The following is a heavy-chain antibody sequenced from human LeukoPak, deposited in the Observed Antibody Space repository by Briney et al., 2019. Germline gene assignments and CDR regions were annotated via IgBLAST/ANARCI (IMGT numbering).Heavy chain of an antibody. CDR1: GFTFSDYY. CDR2: ISSSGSTI. V-gene: IGHV3-11*01. J-gene: IGHJ3*02. Sequence: KPGGSLRLSCAASGFTFSDYYMSWIRQAPGKGLGWVSYISSSGSTIYYADSVKGRFTISRDNAKNSLYLQMNSLRAEDTAVYYCASPITMIVVVTANPYDAFDIWGQGTMVTVSS. D-gene: IGHD3-22*01. CDR3: ASPITMIVVVTANPYDAFDI.